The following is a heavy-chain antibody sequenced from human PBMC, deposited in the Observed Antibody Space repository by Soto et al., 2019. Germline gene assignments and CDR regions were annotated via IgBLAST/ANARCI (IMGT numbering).Heavy chain of an antibody. CDR1: GYTFTSYD. Sequence: ASVKVSCKASGYTFTSYDINWVRQATGQGLEWMGWMNPNSGNTGYAQKFQGRVTMTRNTSISTAYMEQSSLRSEDTFFYYCAREVRGDIVATIGNWGQGTLVTVSS. D-gene: IGHD5-12*01. CDR2: MNPNSGNT. J-gene: IGHJ4*02. V-gene: IGHV1-8*01. CDR3: AREVRGDIVATIGN.